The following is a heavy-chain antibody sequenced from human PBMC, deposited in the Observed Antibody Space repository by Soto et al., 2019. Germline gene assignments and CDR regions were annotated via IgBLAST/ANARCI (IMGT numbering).Heavy chain of an antibody. CDR1: GSSISSGYY. CDR2: IYHSGSA. V-gene: IGHV4-38-2*01. Sequence: PSETLSLTCAVSGSSISSGYYWGWIRQPPGKGLEWIVIIYHSGSAYYNPSLRSRVTISVDTSKNQFSLRLGSVTAADTAVYYCGSAYNYGSTFDYWGQGTLVTVSS. J-gene: IGHJ4*02. D-gene: IGHD3-10*01. CDR3: GSAYNYGSTFDY.